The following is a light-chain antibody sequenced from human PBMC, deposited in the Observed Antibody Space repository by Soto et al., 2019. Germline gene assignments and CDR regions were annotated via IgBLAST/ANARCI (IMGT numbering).Light chain of an antibody. CDR3: QQYKNWPPNT. J-gene: IGKJ1*01. CDR2: GAS. V-gene: IGKV3-15*01. CDR1: QSVSSK. Sequence: EIVLTQSPATLSASPGERATLSCRASQSVSSKLAWYQQKPGQAPRLLIYGASTRATGIPARFSGSGSGTEFTLTISSLQSEDFAVYYCQQYKNWPPNTFGQGTKVDIK.